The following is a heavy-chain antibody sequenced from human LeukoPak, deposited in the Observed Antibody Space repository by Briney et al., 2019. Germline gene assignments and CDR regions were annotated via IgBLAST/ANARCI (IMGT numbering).Heavy chain of an antibody. D-gene: IGHD2-15*01. CDR2: IYYSGST. CDR1: GGSISSSSYY. V-gene: IGHV4-39*01. Sequence: SETLSLTCSVSGGSISSSSYYWSWIRQPPGKGLEWIGSIYYSGSTYDNPSLKIRVTISVDTSKIQFSLKLRSVTAADTSVCYWATTNIRYCSGVSCYSFSFYFDYWGQGTLVTASS. CDR3: ATTNIRYCSGVSCYSFSFYFDY. J-gene: IGHJ4*02.